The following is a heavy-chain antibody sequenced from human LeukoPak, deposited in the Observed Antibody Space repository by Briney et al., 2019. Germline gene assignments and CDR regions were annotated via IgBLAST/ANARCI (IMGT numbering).Heavy chain of an antibody. Sequence: PGGSLRLSCAASGSTFSSYSMNWVRQAPGKGLEWVSSISSSSSYIYYADSVKGRFTISRDNAKNSLYLQMNSLRAEDTAVYYCAREDIVVAPAAMTEEDYYYYGMDVWGQGTTVTVSS. J-gene: IGHJ6*02. D-gene: IGHD2-2*01. CDR3: AREDIVVAPAAMTEEDYYYYGMDV. CDR1: GSTFSSYS. V-gene: IGHV3-21*01. CDR2: ISSSSSYI.